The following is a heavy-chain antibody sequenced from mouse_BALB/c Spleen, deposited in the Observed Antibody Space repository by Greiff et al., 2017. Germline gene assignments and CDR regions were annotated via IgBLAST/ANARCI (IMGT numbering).Heavy chain of an antibody. Sequence: EVMLVESGGGLVKPGGSLKLSCAASGFTFSDYYMYWVRQTPEKRLEWVATISDGGSYTYYPDSVKGRFTISRDNAKNNLYLQMSSLKSEDTAMYYCARSLNWSWFAYWGQGTLVTVSA. D-gene: IGHD4-1*01. CDR2: ISDGGSYT. CDR3: ARSLNWSWFAY. V-gene: IGHV5-4*02. J-gene: IGHJ3*01. CDR1: GFTFSDYY.